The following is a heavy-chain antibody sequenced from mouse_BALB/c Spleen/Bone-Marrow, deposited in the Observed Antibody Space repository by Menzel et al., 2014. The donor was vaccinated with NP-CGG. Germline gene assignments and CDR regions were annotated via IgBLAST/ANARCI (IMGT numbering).Heavy chain of an antibody. CDR1: GYIFTDYY. CDR2: INPINGDT. V-gene: IGHV1-26*01. CDR3: AMGVRLHWNLKV. D-gene: IGHD2-3*01. J-gene: IGHJ1*01. Sequence: EVQLQQSGPELVKPGASVKMSCKASGYIFTDYYMKWVKQSHGKSLEWIGDINPINGDTFYNQTFKGKATLTVDRSSSTAYMQRDSLACDDSAVFYGAMGVRLHWNLKVWGAGTTVTVPS.